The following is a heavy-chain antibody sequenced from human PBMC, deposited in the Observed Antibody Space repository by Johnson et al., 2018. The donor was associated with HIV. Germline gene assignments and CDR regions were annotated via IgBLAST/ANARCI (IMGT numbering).Heavy chain of an antibody. V-gene: IGHV3-9*01. CDR3: ARGNYYGAGSYGAFDI. D-gene: IGHD3-10*01. J-gene: IGHJ3*02. Sequence: VQLVESGGGLVQPGRSLRLSCAASGFTFDDYAMHWVRQAPGKGLECVAGINWNGGSTGYADSVKGRFTISRDNATNSLYLQMNSLRAEDTALYYCARGNYYGAGSYGAFDIWGQGTMVTVSS. CDR2: INWNGGST. CDR1: GFTFDDYA.